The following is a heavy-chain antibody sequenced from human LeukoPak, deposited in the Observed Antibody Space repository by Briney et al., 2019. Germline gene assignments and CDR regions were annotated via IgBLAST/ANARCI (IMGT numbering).Heavy chain of an antibody. J-gene: IGHJ4*02. CDR1: GFTFSSYG. Sequence: GGSLRLSCAASGFTFSSYGMSWVRQAPGKGLEWVSAISGSGGSTYYADSVKGRFTISRDNSKNTLYLQMNSLRAEDTAVYYCARDEWLRFFDYWGQGTLVTVSS. V-gene: IGHV3-23*01. CDR2: ISGSGGST. CDR3: ARDEWLRFFDY. D-gene: IGHD5-12*01.